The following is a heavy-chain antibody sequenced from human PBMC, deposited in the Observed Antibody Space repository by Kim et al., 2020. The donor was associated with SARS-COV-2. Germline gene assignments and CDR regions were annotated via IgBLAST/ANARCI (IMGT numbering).Heavy chain of an antibody. CDR1: GFTFSSYS. J-gene: IGHJ4*02. D-gene: IGHD3-22*01. Sequence: GGSLRLSCAASGFTFSSYSMNWVRQAPGKGLEWVSSISSSSSYIYYADSVKGRFTISRDNAKNSLYLQMNSLRAEDTAVYYCARGGYYYDSTAPSGYWGQGTLVTVSS. CDR3: ARGGYYYDSTAPSGY. CDR2: ISSSSSYI. V-gene: IGHV3-21*01.